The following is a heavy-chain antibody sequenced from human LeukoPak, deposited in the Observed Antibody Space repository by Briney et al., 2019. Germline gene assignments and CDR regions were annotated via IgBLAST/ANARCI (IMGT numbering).Heavy chain of an antibody. Sequence: SQTLSLTCAVSGGSISSGGYSWSWIRQPPGKGLEWIGYIYHSGSTYYNPSLKSRVTISVDTSKNQFSLKLSSVTAADTAVYYCAREGGMIPYYFDYWGQGTLVTVSS. J-gene: IGHJ4*02. CDR3: AREGGMIPYYFDY. CDR1: GGSISSGGYS. D-gene: IGHD3-16*01. CDR2: IYHSGST. V-gene: IGHV4-30-2*01.